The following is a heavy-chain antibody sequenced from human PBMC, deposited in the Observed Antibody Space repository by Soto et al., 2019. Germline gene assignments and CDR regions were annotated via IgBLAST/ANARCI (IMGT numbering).Heavy chain of an antibody. J-gene: IGHJ6*02. CDR2: INAGNGHT. V-gene: IGHV1-3*01. CDR3: ARVNYGMDV. Sequence: QVQLVQSGAEVKKPGASVKVSCKASGYTFTSYAMHWVRQAPGQRLEWMGWINAGNGHTKYSQKFQGRVTITRDTSESTAYMELSSLRSEDTAVYYCARVNYGMDVWGQGTTVTVSS. CDR1: GYTFTSYA.